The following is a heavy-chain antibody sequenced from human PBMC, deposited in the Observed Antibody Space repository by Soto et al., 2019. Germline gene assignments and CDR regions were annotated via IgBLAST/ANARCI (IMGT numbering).Heavy chain of an antibody. V-gene: IGHV1-18*01. D-gene: IGHD4-17*01. Sequence: GASVKVSCNASGYTFTSYAIVWVRQAPGQGLEWMGWINVYNGNTKYAQKFQGRVTMTTDTSTSTVYMELRSLTSDDTAVYYCARDGVALTTGISGYWGQGTLVTVSS. J-gene: IGHJ4*02. CDR1: GYTFTSYA. CDR2: INVYNGNT. CDR3: ARDGVALTTGISGY.